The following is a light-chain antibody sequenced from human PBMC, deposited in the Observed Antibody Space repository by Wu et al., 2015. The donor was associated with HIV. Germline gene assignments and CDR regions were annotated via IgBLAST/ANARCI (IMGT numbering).Light chain of an antibody. J-gene: IGKJ4*01. Sequence: EIVLTQSLATLSLSPGERATLSCRASQSVSSYLAWYQQKPGQAPRLLIYDAFNRATGIPARFSGSGSGTDFTLTISSLEPEDFAVYYCQQYTTSPPSLTFGEGPRWRS. CDR2: DAF. CDR1: QSVSSY. V-gene: IGKV3-11*01. CDR3: QQYTTSPPSLT.